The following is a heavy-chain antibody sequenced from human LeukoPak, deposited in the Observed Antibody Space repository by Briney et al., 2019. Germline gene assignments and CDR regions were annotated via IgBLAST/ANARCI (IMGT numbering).Heavy chain of an antibody. V-gene: IGHV3-23*01. CDR1: GFTFSSYA. CDR3: AKSKGCSGGSCYELAFDY. J-gene: IGHJ4*02. Sequence: QPGGSLRLSCAASGFTFSSYAMSWVRQAPGKGLKWVSAISGSGGSTYYADSVKGRFTISRDNSKNTLYLQMNSLRAEDTAVYYCAKSKGCSGGSCYELAFDYWGQGTLVTVSS. D-gene: IGHD2-15*01. CDR2: ISGSGGST.